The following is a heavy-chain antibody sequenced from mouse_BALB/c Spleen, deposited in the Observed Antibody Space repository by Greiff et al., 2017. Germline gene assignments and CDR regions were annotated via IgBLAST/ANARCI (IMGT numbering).Heavy chain of an antibody. CDR3: ARSDYGGAWFAY. V-gene: IGHV1-55*01. Sequence: QVQLQQPGAELVKPGTSVKLSCKASGYNFTSYWINWVKLRPGQGLEWIGDIYPGSGSTNYNEKFKSKATLTVDTSSSTAYMQLSSLASEDSALYYCARSDYGGAWFAYWGQGTLVTVSA. J-gene: IGHJ3*01. D-gene: IGHD2-4*01. CDR2: IYPGSGST. CDR1: GYNFTSYW.